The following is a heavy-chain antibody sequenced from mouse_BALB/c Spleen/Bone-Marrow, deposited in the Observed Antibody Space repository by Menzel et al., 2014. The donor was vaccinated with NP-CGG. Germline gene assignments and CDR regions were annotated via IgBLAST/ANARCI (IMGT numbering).Heavy chain of an antibody. CDR1: GFTFSNYW. V-gene: IGHV6-6*02. Sequence: EVQLVESGGGLVQPGGSMKLSCVASGFTFSNYWMNWVRQSPEKGLEWVAEIRLKSNNYATHYAESVKGRFTISRDDSKSSVYLQMNNLRAEDTGIYYCPRRGRGYAMDYWGQGTSVTVSS. CDR3: PRRGRGYAMDY. J-gene: IGHJ4*01. CDR2: IRLKSNNYAT.